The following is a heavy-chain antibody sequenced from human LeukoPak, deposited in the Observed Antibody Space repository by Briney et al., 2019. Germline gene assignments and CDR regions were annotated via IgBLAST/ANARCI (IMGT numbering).Heavy chain of an antibody. CDR3: ARGLLGGGVFDL. CDR2: ISRSDNTT. V-gene: IGHV3-11*01. CDR1: GFSFSDYF. Sequence: GGSLRLSCVGSGFSFSDYFMSWIRQAPGKGLEWISDISRSDNTTRHIDSVKGRFTISRDNAKNSLYLQMSRLRLDDTAVYYCARGLLGGGVFDLWGQGTLVAVSS. J-gene: IGHJ3*01. D-gene: IGHD3-16*01.